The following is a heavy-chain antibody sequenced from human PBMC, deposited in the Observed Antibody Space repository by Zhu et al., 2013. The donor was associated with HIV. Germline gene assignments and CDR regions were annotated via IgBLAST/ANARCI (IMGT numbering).Heavy chain of an antibody. CDR3: ARGDGNQFYNSYMDV. D-gene: IGHD1-1*01. J-gene: IGHJ6*03. V-gene: IGHV1-46*01. CDR2: INPDGGSV. Sequence: VQLEQSGIQVKNPGASVRVSCKASGYIFTSYYIHWVRQAPGQGLVWMGLINPDGGSVNYTQRFQGRVTMTSDVSRNTVFLELNNLRFDDTAIYYCARGDGNQFYNSYMDVWGRGTTVAVSS. CDR1: GYIFTSYY.